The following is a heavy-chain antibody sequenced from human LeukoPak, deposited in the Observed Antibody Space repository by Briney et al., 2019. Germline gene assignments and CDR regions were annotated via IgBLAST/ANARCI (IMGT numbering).Heavy chain of an antibody. J-gene: IGHJ4*02. V-gene: IGHV3-74*01. CDR1: GFTFNSYR. CDR3: ARDGVSGAPDY. Sequence: GGSLRLSCAASGFTFNSYRMHWLRQTPGKGLVWVSHIKTDGSTTNYADSVRGRFTISRDNAKNTLYLQMNSLRAEDTAVYYCARDGVSGAPDYWGQGTLVTVSS. CDR2: IKTDGSTT. D-gene: IGHD2-8*02.